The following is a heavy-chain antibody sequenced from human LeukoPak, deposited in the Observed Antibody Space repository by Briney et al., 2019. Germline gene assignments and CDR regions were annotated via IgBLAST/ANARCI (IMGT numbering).Heavy chain of an antibody. CDR2: IYTSGST. D-gene: IGHD4-17*01. CDR1: GGSISSYY. CDR3: ARDGDLDAFDI. V-gene: IGHV4-4*07. J-gene: IGHJ3*02. Sequence: SETLSLTCTVSGGSISSYYWSWIRQPAGKGLEWIGRIYTSGSTNYNPSLKSRVTISVDKSKNQFSLKPSSVTAADTAVYYCARDGDLDAFDIWGQGTMVTVSS.